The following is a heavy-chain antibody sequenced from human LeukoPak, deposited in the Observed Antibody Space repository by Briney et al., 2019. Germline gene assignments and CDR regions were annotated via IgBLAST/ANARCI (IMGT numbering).Heavy chain of an antibody. CDR2: INSDGSST. CDR3: ARLMVTTQPIDY. V-gene: IGHV3-74*01. CDR1: GFTFSSYW. Sequence: PGGSLRLSCAASGFTFSSYWMHWVRQAPGKGLVWVSRINSDGSSTSYADSVKGRFTISRDNAKNTLYLQMNSLRAEDTAVYYCARLMVTTQPIDYWGQGTLVTVSS. J-gene: IGHJ4*02. D-gene: IGHD5-18*01.